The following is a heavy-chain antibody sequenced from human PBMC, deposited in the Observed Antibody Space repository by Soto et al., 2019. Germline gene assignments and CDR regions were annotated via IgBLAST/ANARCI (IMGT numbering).Heavy chain of an antibody. V-gene: IGHV4-59*01. Sequence: SETLSLTCTVSGGSISSYYWSWIRQPPGKGLEWIGYIYYSGSTNYNPSLKSRVTISVDTSKNQFSLKLSSVTAADTAVYYCAREKGAGTGRFDYWGQGTLVTVSS. D-gene: IGHD1-1*01. CDR1: GGSISSYY. J-gene: IGHJ4*02. CDR2: IYYSGST. CDR3: AREKGAGTGRFDY.